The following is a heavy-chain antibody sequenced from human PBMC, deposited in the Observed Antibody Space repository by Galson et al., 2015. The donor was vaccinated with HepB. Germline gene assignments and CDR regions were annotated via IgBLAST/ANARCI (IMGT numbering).Heavy chain of an antibody. D-gene: IGHD2-15*01. V-gene: IGHV3-30*04. Sequence: SLRLSCAVSGFSFRSYTMHWVRQAPGKGLEWMSSISYNGDTQNSVDSVKGRFPTSRDTSKSTLYLQMNGLRPEDTAVYYCAREDRNAYDFFDYWGQGTLVSVSP. J-gene: IGHJ4*02. CDR2: ISYNGDTQ. CDR3: AREDRNAYDFFDY. CDR1: GFSFRSYT.